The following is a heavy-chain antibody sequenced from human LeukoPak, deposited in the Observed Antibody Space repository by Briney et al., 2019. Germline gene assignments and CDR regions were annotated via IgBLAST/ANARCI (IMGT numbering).Heavy chain of an antibody. CDR2: IHSSGST. J-gene: IGHJ4*02. Sequence: SETLSLTCTVSGGSMSGHFWSWFRRPPEKGLENIGYIHSSGSTNYNPSYKSRVTVSLEMSKNQFSLSLSSVTAADTAVYYCARDPGDADWYNFDFWGQGILVTVSS. CDR1: GGSMSGHF. D-gene: IGHD3-9*01. V-gene: IGHV4-59*11. CDR3: ARDPGDADWYNFDF.